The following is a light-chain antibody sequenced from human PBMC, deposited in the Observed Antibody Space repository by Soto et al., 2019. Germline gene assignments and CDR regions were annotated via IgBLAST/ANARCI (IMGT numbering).Light chain of an antibody. V-gene: IGLV1-51*01. J-gene: IGLJ2*01. CDR1: SSNIGDNF. CDR2: DNY. CDR3: GTWDSSLNGYVV. Sequence: QPVLTQPPSVSAAPGQKVTISCSGSSSNIGDNFVSWYQHLPGTAPKLLIYDNYKRPSGIPDRFSGSKAGTSATLDITGLQTGDEADYYCGTWDSSLNGYVVFGGGTQLTVL.